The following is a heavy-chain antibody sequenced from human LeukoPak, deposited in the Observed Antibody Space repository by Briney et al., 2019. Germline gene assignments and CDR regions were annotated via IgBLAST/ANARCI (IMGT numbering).Heavy chain of an antibody. D-gene: IGHD4-11*01. CDR2: IIPIFGTA. J-gene: IGHJ6*03. Sequence: SVKVSCKASGGTFSSYAISWVRQAPGQGLEWMGGIIPIFGTANYAQKFQGRVTITADESTSTAYMELSSLRSEDTAVYYCARVYVTTVDPYYYYMDVWGKGTTVTVSS. V-gene: IGHV1-69*01. CDR1: GGTFSSYA. CDR3: ARVYVTTVDPYYYYMDV.